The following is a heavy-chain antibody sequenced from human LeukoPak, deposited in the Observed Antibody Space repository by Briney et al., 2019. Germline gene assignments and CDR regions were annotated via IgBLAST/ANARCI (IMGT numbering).Heavy chain of an antibody. V-gene: IGHV1-69*04. D-gene: IGHD3-10*01. CDR1: GGTFSSYA. J-gene: IGHJ4*02. CDR2: IIPMIGIT. CDR3: ATPLNASGSYSDY. Sequence: SVKVSCKTSGGTFSSYALSWVRQAPGQGLEWMGRIIPMIGITNYAQKFQGRVTITADKSTNTAYMGLSSLISEDTAVYYCATPLNASGSYSDYWGQGTLVTVSS.